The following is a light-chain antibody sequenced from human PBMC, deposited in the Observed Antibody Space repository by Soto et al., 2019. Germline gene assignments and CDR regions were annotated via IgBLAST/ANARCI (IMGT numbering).Light chain of an antibody. CDR1: QGLSSSH. Sequence: EIVLTQFPGTLSLAPGERATLSCRASQGLSSSHLAWHQQKPGQAPRLLIYAASSRATGVPDRFVGSGSGTDFTLTISRLEAEDLAVYHCQQYANSKYIFGQGTKVEIK. V-gene: IGKV3-20*01. J-gene: IGKJ2*01. CDR2: AAS. CDR3: QQYANSKYI.